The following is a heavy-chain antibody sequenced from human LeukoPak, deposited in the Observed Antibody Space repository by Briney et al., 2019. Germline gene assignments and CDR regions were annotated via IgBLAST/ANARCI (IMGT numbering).Heavy chain of an antibody. D-gene: IGHD4-17*01. CDR2: SSHDGNNK. J-gene: IGHJ6*02. V-gene: IGHV3-30*18. CDR3: AKYGGPPESAVTTYYYYYGMDV. CDR1: GFIFSSYG. Sequence: GGSLRLSCAASGFIFSSYGMHWVRQAPGKGLEWVAVSSHDGNNKYYADSVKGRFTSSRDNSKNTLYLQMNSLRVEDTAIYYCAKYGGPPESAVTTYYYYYGMDVWGQGTTVTVSS.